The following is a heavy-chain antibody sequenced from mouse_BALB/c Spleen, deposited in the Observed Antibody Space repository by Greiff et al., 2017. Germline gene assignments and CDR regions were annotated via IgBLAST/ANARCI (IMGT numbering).Heavy chain of an antibody. Sequence: EVMLVESGGGLVQPGGSRKLSCAASGFTFSSYAMSWVRQTPEKRLEWVASISSGGSTYYPDSVKGRFTISRDNARNILYLQMSSLRSEDTAMYYCARGDGTTVVAEDWYFDVWGAGTTVTVSS. D-gene: IGHD1-1*01. J-gene: IGHJ1*01. V-gene: IGHV5-6-5*01. CDR3: ARGDGTTVVAEDWYFDV. CDR1: GFTFSSYA. CDR2: ISSGGST.